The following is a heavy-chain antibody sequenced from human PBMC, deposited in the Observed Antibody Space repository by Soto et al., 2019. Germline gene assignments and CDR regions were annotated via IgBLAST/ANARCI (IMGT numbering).Heavy chain of an antibody. CDR3: AREKTRDTAMVYYYYNCMDV. Sequence: PSETLSLTCTVSGGSISSYYWSWIRQPAGKGLEWIGRIYTSGSTNYNPSLKSRVTLSVDTSKNQFSLKLSSVPPADTAVYYCAREKTRDTAMVYYYYNCMDVWGQGITGT. CDR2: IYTSGST. V-gene: IGHV4-4*07. CDR1: GGSISSYY. D-gene: IGHD5-18*01. J-gene: IGHJ6*02.